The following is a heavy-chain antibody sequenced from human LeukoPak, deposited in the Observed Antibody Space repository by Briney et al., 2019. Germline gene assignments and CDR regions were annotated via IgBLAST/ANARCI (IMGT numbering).Heavy chain of an antibody. CDR2: ISSSSSYI. J-gene: IGHJ4*02. CDR1: GFTFSSYS. CDR3: ARDRGYSCGYLYYFDY. V-gene: IGHV3-21*01. D-gene: IGHD5-18*01. Sequence: PGGSLRLSCAASGFTFSSYSMNWVRQAPGKGLEWVSSISSSSSYIYYADSVKGRFTISRDNAKNSLYLQMNSLRAEDTAVYYCARDRGYSCGYLYYFDYWGQGTLVTVSS.